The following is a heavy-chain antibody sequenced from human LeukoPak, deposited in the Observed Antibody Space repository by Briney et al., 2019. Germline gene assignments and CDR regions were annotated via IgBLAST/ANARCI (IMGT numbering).Heavy chain of an antibody. CDR3: ARGGYYDFWSGPAQKYGMDV. D-gene: IGHD3-3*01. CDR2: ISSSSSYI. J-gene: IGHJ6*02. Sequence: GGSLRLSCAASGFTFSSYSMNGVRQAPGKGLEWVSSISSSSSYIYYADSVKGRFTISRDNAKNSLYLQMNSLRAEDTAVYYCARGGYYDFWSGPAQKYGMDVWGQGTTVTVSS. CDR1: GFTFSSYS. V-gene: IGHV3-21*01.